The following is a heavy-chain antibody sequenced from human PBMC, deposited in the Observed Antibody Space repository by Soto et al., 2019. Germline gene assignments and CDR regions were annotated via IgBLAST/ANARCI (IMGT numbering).Heavy chain of an antibody. V-gene: IGHV1-18*01. CDR2: ISAYNGNT. D-gene: IGHD3-3*01. CDR3: ARDSYDFWSGYPGHYYYYYGMDV. J-gene: IGHJ6*02. Sequence: ASVKVSCKASGYTFTSYGISWVRQAPGQGLEWMGWISAYNGNTNYAQKLQGRVTMTTDTSTSTAYMELRSLRSDDTAVYYCARDSYDFWSGYPGHYYYYYGMDVGGQGTTVTVSS. CDR1: GYTFTSYG.